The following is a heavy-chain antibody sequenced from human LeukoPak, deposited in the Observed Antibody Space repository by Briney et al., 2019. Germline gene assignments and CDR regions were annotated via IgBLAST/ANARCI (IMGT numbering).Heavy chain of an antibody. J-gene: IGHJ4*02. Sequence: GGSLRLSCAASGFTFDDYAMHWVRQAPGKVLEWVSGVNWNGGSTGYADSVKGRFTISRDNAKNSLYLQMNSLRAEDTALYYCARDYFGSPSALDYWGQGTLVTVSS. CDR2: VNWNGGST. CDR1: GFTFDDYA. V-gene: IGHV3-20*04. CDR3: ARDYFGSPSALDY. D-gene: IGHD1-26*01.